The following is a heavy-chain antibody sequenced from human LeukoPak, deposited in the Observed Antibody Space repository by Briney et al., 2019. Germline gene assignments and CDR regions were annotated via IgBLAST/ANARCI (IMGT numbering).Heavy chain of an antibody. J-gene: IGHJ3*01. CDR2: TSGSGGTT. Sequence: GGSLRLSCEASGFTFSHFVMSWVRQAPGEGREWASATSGSGGTTYYADSVTGRFPISRDKSKNTLYLQMNSLRAEDTAVYYCAIGERFIDVFEVWGQGTVATVSS. V-gene: IGHV3-23*01. CDR1: GFTFSHFV. CDR3: AIGERFIDVFEV.